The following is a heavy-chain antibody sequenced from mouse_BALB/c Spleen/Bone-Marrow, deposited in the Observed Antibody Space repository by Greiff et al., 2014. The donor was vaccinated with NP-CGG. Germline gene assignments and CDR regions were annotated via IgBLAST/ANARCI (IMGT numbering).Heavy chain of an antibody. V-gene: IGHV1S33*01. CDR3: ARSDDGFTYSFDS. CDR2: IYPGDGST. CDR1: GYTFTSYD. D-gene: IGHD2-3*01. Sequence: LMESGPELVKPGALVKISCKASGYTFTSYDINWVKQRPGQGLEWIGWIYPGDGSTKYNEKFKGKATLTADRSSSTAYMQLSSLTSENSAVYSCARSDDGFTYSFDSWGQGTTLTVSS. J-gene: IGHJ2*01.